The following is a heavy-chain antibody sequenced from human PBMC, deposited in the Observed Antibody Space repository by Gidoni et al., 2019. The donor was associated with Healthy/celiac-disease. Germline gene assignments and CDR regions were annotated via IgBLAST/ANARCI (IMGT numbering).Heavy chain of an antibody. CDR1: GFTFNSSA. CDR2: ISGSGGRT. CDR3: AKDRGAYCSSTSCSGGMDV. D-gene: IGHD2-2*01. J-gene: IGHJ6*02. V-gene: IGHV3-23*01. Sequence: VQLLESGGGLVQTGGSLRLSCAASGFTFNSSAMSWVRQAPGKGLEWVSAISGSGGRTYYADSVKGRFTISRDNSKNTLYLQMNILRAEDTAVYYCAKDRGAYCSSTSCSGGMDVWGQGTTVTVSS.